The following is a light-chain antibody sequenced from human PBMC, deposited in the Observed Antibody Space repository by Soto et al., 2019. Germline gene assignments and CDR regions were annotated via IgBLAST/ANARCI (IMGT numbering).Light chain of an antibody. CDR3: QQYVRLPLS. CDR2: GAS. V-gene: IGKV3-20*01. J-gene: IGKJ4*01. Sequence: EILLTQSPGTLSLSPGDRATLSCRASQSLTNSFLAWYQQKPVQTPRLLIYGASIRATDIPDRFSGSGSGTDFTLTISRLEPEDFAVYFCQQYVRLPLSFSGGAKVEIK. CDR1: QSLTNSF.